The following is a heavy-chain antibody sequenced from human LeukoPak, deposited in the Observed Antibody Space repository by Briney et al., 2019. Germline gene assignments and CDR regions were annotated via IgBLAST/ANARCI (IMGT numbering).Heavy chain of an antibody. CDR1: GGSISSYY. V-gene: IGHV4-4*07. J-gene: IGHJ5*02. CDR2: IYTRGST. CDR3: ARDGDCSSTSCRNWFDP. D-gene: IGHD2-2*01. Sequence: SETLSLTCTVSGGSISSYYWSWIRQPAGKGLEWIGRIYTRGSTNYNPSLKSRVTMSVDTSKNQFSLKLSSVTAADTAVYYCARDGDCSSTSCRNWFDPWGQGTLVTVSS.